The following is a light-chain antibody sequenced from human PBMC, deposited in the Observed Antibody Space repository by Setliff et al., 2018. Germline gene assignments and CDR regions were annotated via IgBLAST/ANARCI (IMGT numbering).Light chain of an antibody. V-gene: IGLV2-23*02. J-gene: IGLJ1*01. CDR3: CSYAGSSTFV. Sequence: QSALTQPASVSGSPGQSITISCTGTYSDVGKYNLVSWYQQHPGKAPKLILYDFTTRPSGVSDRFSGSKSANTASLTISGLQAEGEADYYCCSYAGSSTFVFGGGTKVTVL. CDR2: DFT. CDR1: YSDVGKYNL.